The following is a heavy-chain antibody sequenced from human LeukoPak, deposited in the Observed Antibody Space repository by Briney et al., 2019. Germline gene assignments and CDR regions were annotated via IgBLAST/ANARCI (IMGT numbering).Heavy chain of an antibody. D-gene: IGHD6-6*01. V-gene: IGHV3-23*01. Sequence: PGGSLRLSCAASGFTFSSYAMSWVRQAPGKGLEWVSAISGSGGSTYYADSVKGRFTISRDNSKNTLYLQMNSLRAEDTAVYYCAKDTRSSSGGNWFDPWGQGTLVTVSS. CDR3: AKDTRSSSGGNWFDP. CDR1: GFTFSSYA. CDR2: ISGSGGST. J-gene: IGHJ5*02.